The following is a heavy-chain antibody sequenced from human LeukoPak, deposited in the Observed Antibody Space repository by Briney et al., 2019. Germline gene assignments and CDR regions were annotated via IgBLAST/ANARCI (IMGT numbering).Heavy chain of an antibody. D-gene: IGHD3-16*02. Sequence: SETLSLTCAVYGGSFSGYYWSWIRQPPGKGLEWIGEINHSGSTNHNPSLKSRVTISVDTSKNQFSLKLSSVTAADTAVYYCARGPFGGVIEYYFDYWGQGTLVTVSS. CDR1: GGSFSGYY. J-gene: IGHJ4*02. CDR3: ARGPFGGVIEYYFDY. CDR2: INHSGST. V-gene: IGHV4-34*01.